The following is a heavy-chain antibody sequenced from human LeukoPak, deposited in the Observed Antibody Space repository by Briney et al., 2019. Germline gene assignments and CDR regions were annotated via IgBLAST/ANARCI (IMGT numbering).Heavy chain of an antibody. CDR1: GVSIRSGSHY. CDR3: AKRDDSGGNLVDL. CDR2: IYYSGSS. J-gene: IGHJ4*02. V-gene: IGHV4-39*02. D-gene: IGHD3-22*01. Sequence: TSETLSLTCTVSGVSIRSGSHYWAWIRQPPGKGLEWYGSIYYSGSSYYNPSLENRVTIYIDTSSNHLSLKLSSLSAADTSVYYCAKRDDSGGNLVDLWGQGTLVTVS.